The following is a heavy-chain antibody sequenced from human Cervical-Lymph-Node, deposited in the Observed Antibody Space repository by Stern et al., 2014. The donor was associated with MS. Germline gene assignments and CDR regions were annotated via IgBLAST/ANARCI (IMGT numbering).Heavy chain of an antibody. Sequence: EVQLVESGGGLVQPGGSLRLTCAASGFSFSTYSMHWVRQAPGKVLEYVSAIRSDGGRTYYANAVKGRFSISRDSSKNTLYLQMGSLRAEDMAVYYCARGDIAVVPAAISDGFDIWGQGTMVTVSS. CDR2: IRSDGGRT. J-gene: IGHJ3*02. V-gene: IGHV3-64*01. D-gene: IGHD2-2*01. CDR1: GFSFSTYS. CDR3: ARGDIAVVPAAISDGFDI.